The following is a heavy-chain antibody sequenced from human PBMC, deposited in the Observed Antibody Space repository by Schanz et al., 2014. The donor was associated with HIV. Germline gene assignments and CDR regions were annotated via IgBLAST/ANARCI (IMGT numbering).Heavy chain of an antibody. CDR1: GFTFSTYR. CDR3: ARDCLGGCPADY. J-gene: IGHJ4*02. D-gene: IGHD2-15*01. V-gene: IGHV3-48*02. Sequence: EVQLVESGGGLVQPGGSLRLSCAASGFTFSTYRMHWVRQAPGKGLEWISSISSSSNTNNYADSVKGRFTISRDNAKNSLYLQMKGLRDEDTAVYYCARDCLGGCPADYWGQGTLVTVSS. CDR2: ISSSSNTN.